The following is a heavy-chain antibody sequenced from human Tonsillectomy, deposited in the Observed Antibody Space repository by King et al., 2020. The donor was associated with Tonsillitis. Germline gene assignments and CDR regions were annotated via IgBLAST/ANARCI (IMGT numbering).Heavy chain of an antibody. D-gene: IGHD2-21*02. V-gene: IGHV1-69*09. CDR3: ARDEYCGGDCYEEFFQH. Sequence: QLVQSGAEVKKPGSSVKVSCKASGGTFNSYTISWVRQAPGQGLEWLGRIIPFLAITNHAQRFQGRLTITADKSTSIAYMELSSLRSEDTAVYYCARDEYCGGDCYEEFFQHWGQGTLVTVSS. CDR1: GGTFNSYT. CDR2: IIPFLAIT. J-gene: IGHJ1*01.